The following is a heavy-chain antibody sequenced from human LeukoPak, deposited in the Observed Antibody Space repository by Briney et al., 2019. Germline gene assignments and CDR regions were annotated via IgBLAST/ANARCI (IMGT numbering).Heavy chain of an antibody. J-gene: IGHJ4*02. CDR1: GGSFSGYY. Sequence: SETLSLTCAVYGGSFSGYYWSWIRQPPGKGLEWIGEINHSGSTNYNPSLKSRVTISVDTSKNQSSLKLSSVTAADTAVYYCARHRPEYYYDSSGYPNPFDYWGQGTLVTVSS. CDR2: INHSGST. D-gene: IGHD3-22*01. CDR3: ARHRPEYYYDSSGYPNPFDY. V-gene: IGHV4-34*01.